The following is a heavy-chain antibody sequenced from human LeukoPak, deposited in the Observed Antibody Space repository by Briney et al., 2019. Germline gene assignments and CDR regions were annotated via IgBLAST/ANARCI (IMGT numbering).Heavy chain of an antibody. J-gene: IGHJ6*03. CDR2: IYNSGIT. CDR1: GGSVSSHF. Sequence: SETLSLTCTVSGGSVSSHFWSWIRQPPGKGLEWIGYIYNSGITNYNPSLKSRVTMSVDTSKNQFSLMLRSVTAADTAVYYCARDHLPAGAPGYYMDVWGKGTTVTVSS. CDR3: ARDHLPAGAPGYYMDV. V-gene: IGHV4-59*02. D-gene: IGHD4/OR15-4a*01.